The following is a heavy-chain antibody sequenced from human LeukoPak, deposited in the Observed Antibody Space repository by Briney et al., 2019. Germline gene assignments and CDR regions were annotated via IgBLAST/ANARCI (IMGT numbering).Heavy chain of an antibody. D-gene: IGHD1-26*01. J-gene: IGHJ4*02. CDR2: ISSSSSYI. Sequence: GGSLRLSCAASGFTFSNYWMNWVRQAPGKGLEWVSSISSSSSYIYYADSVKGRFTISRDNAKNSLYLQMNSLRAEDTAVYYCARDHPKVIVGATSASDYWGQGTLVTVSS. V-gene: IGHV3-21*01. CDR3: ARDHPKVIVGATSASDY. CDR1: GFTFSNYW.